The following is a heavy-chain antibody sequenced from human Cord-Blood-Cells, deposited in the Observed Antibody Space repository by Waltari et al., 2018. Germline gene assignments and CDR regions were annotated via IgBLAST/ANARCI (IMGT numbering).Heavy chain of an antibody. CDR2: IYSGGRT. J-gene: IGHJ6*02. D-gene: IGHD7-27*01. CDR3: AIGTGQLGFYYGMDV. V-gene: IGHV3-53*01. CDR1: GFTVSSNY. Sequence: EVQLVESGGGLIQPGGCLRLSCAASGFTVSSNYMSWVRQAPGKGLGGVTVIYSGGRTYYAASVKGRFTVARDNSKDPLYLQMSSRRVEDTAVYYCAIGTGQLGFYYGMDVWGQGTTVSVSS.